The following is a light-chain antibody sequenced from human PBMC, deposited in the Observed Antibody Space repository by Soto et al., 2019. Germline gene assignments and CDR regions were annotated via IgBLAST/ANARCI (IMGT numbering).Light chain of an antibody. CDR3: QSSNNGPT. V-gene: IGKV1-27*01. CDR1: QGISNY. CDR2: AAS. Sequence: DIQMTQSPSSLSASVGDRVTITCLASQGISNYLAWYQQRPGKAPKLLIYAASTLQPGVPSRFSGSGSGKDFTLKINSLQPEDIATYYGQSSNNGPTVDQGTQV. J-gene: IGKJ1*01.